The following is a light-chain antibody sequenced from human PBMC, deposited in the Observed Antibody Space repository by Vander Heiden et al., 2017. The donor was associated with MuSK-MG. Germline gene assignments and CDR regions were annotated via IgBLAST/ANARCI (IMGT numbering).Light chain of an antibody. CDR1: QGISSY. CDR2: ASS. V-gene: IGKV1-9*01. CDR3: RQRDYSPFT. J-gene: IGKJ3*01. Sequence: DIQLTQSPSFLSASVGDRVTITCRASQGISSYLAWYQQKPGKAPKLLIYASSTLQRGVPSKFSGSGSGTEFILTISRLQPEEVATYYCRQRDYSPFTFGHGTKVEIK.